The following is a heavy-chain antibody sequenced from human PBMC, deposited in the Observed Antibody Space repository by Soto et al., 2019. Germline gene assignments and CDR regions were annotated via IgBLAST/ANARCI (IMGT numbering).Heavy chain of an antibody. CDR2: IIPIFGTA. Sequence: SVKVSCKASGGTFSSYAISWVRQAPGQGLEWMGGIIPIFGTANYAQKFQGRVTITADESTSTAYMELSSLRSEDTAVYYCARAKYYITHPIDYWGQGTLVTVSS. V-gene: IGHV1-69*13. J-gene: IGHJ4*02. CDR3: ARAKYYITHPIDY. CDR1: GGTFSSYA. D-gene: IGHD1-26*01.